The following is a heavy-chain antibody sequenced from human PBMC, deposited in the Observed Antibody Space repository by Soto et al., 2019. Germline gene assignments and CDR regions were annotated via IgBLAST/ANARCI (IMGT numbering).Heavy chain of an antibody. CDR3: VHCVCNYDNSVYRGYFDF. J-gene: IGHJ4*02. Sequence: QITLKESGPTLVKPTQTLTLTCTFSGFSLTTSGVGVGWIRQPPGKALEWLALIHLDDDQLYRPYLKDRLTITEDTPKNQGVPTMSNMEPEDTATYYGVHCVCNYDNSVYRGYFDFWGQGMLVIVSS. CDR1: GFSLTTSGVG. CDR2: IHLDDDQ. V-gene: IGHV2-5*02. D-gene: IGHD3-22*01.